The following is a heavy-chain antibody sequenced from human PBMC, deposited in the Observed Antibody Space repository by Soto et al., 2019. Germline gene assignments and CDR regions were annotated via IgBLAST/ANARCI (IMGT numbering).Heavy chain of an antibody. CDR1: GYTCTSYA. V-gene: IGHV1-3*01. Sequence: QVQLVQSGAEVKKPGASVKVSCKASGYTCTSYAMHWVRQAPGQRLEWMGWINAGNGNTKYSQKFQGRVTITRDTSASTAYMELSSLRSEDTAVYYCAREYRSSSYYYYGMDVWGQGTTVTVSS. D-gene: IGHD6-6*01. CDR2: INAGNGNT. CDR3: AREYRSSSYYYYGMDV. J-gene: IGHJ6*02.